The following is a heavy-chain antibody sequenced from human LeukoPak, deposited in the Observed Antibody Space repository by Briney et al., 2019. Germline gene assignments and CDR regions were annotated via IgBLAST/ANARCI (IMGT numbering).Heavy chain of an antibody. CDR3: ARGLTTVTTVDY. J-gene: IGHJ4*02. V-gene: IGHV4-59*01. Sequence: SETLSLTCTVSGGSISSYYWSWIRQPPGKGLEWIGYISYSGSTNSNPSLKSRVTISVDTSKNQFSLKLSSVTAADTAVYYCARGLTTVTTVDYWGLGTLVTVSS. CDR1: GGSISSYY. CDR2: ISYSGST. D-gene: IGHD4-17*01.